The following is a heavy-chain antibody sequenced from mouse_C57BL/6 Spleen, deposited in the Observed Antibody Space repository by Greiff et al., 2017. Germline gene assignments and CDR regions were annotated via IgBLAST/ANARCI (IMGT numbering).Heavy chain of an antibody. Sequence: VQLQQSGAELVRPGTSVKVSCKASGYAFTNYLIQWVRQRPGQGLEWIGRINPGSGGTNYNEKFKGKAKLTADKSSSTAYMQLSSLTSGVSAVYFGARRITTVVFAYWGQGTTLTVAS. CDR1: GYAFTNYL. D-gene: IGHD1-1*01. CDR2: INPGSGGT. CDR3: ARRITTVVFAY. V-gene: IGHV1-54*01. J-gene: IGHJ2*01.